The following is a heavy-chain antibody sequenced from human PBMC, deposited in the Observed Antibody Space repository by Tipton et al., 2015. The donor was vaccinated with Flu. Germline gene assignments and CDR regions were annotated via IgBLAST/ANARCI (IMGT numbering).Heavy chain of an antibody. CDR2: IYYSGST. Sequence: TLSLTCALYGGSFSGYYWSWIRQPPGKGLEWIGYIYYSGSTNYNPSLKSRVTISVDTSKNQFSLKLSSVTAADTAVYYCARALVGATTVYFDYWGQGTLVTVSS. D-gene: IGHD1-26*01. CDR3: ARALVGATTVYFDY. CDR1: GGSFSGYY. J-gene: IGHJ4*02. V-gene: IGHV4-59*01.